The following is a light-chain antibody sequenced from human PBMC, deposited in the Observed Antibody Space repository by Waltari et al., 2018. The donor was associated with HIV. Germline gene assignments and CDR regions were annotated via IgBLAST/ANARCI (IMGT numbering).Light chain of an antibody. CDR1: QSIKSW. Sequence: DIQMTQSTSTLSASVGDRVTITCRASQSIKSWLAWCQQKPGKAPKLLIYKASSLESGVPSRFSGSGSGTEFTLTISSLQPDDFATYYCQQYKSYPWTFGQGTKVEIK. J-gene: IGKJ1*01. CDR3: QQYKSYPWT. V-gene: IGKV1-5*03. CDR2: KAS.